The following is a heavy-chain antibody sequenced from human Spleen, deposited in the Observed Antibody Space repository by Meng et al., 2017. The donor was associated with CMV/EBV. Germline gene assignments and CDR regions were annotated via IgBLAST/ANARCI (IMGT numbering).Heavy chain of an antibody. J-gene: IGHJ4*02. CDR2: ISGSGGTT. Sequence: GESLKISCVASAFTFSSYAVSWVRQAPGKGLEWVSVISGSGGTTYYADSVKGRFTVSRDNSKNTLYLQMSSLRAEDTAVYYCAKDRGGSGTYYKSAFDYWGQGTLVTVSS. V-gene: IGHV3-23*01. CDR3: AKDRGGSGTYYKSAFDY. CDR1: AFTFSSYA. D-gene: IGHD3-10*01.